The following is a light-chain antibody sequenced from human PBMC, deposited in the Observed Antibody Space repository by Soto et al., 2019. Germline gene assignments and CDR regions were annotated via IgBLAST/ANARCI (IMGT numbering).Light chain of an antibody. Sequence: EIVLTQSPGTLSLSPGERATLSCGASQSFTSNYLAWYQQKPGQAPRLLIYGASTRATGIPDRFSGSGSGTDFTLTISRLEPEDFAVYYCQQYGSSRFGQGTKVDIK. CDR1: QSFTSNY. V-gene: IGKV3-20*01. CDR2: GAS. J-gene: IGKJ1*01. CDR3: QQYGSSR.